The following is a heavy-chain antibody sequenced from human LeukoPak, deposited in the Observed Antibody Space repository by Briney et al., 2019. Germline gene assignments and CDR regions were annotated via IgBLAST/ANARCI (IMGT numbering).Heavy chain of an antibody. J-gene: IGHJ4*02. CDR2: IWSDGSNK. D-gene: IGHD6-19*01. CDR3: ARDRAVTGLDY. CDR1: GYTFSSYG. V-gene: IGHV3-33*01. Sequence: GGSLRLSCAASGYTFSSYGMHWVRQAPGKGLERVAVIWSDGSNKYYADSVKGRFTISRDTSKNTLYLQMNSVRAEDTAVYHCARDRAVTGLDYWGQGTLVTVSS.